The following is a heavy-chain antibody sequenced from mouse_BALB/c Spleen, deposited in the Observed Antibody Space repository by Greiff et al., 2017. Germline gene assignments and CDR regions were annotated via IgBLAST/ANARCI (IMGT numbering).Heavy chain of an antibody. CDR1: GFAFSSYD. CDR3: ARRREGFLFDY. Sequence: EVKLVESGGGLVKPGGSLKLSCAASGFAFSSYDMSWVRQTPEKRLEWVAYISSGGGSTYYPDTVKGRFTISRDNAKNTLYLQMSSLKSEDTAMYYCARRREGFLFDYWGQGTTLTVSS. CDR2: ISSGGGST. J-gene: IGHJ2*01. V-gene: IGHV5-12-1*01.